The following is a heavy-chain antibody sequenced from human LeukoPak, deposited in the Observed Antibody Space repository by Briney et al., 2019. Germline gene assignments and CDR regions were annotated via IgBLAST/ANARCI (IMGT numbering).Heavy chain of an antibody. CDR2: ISYDGSNK. J-gene: IGHJ5*02. CDR1: GFTFSSYA. Sequence: PGGSLRLSCAASGFTFSSYAMHWVRLAPGEGLEWVAVISYDGSNKYYADSVKGRFTISRDNPKNTLYLQMNSLRAEDTAVYYCARGPLPIAYCGGDCYGRFDPWGQGTLVTVSS. D-gene: IGHD2-21*02. V-gene: IGHV3-30-3*01. CDR3: ARGPLPIAYCGGDCYGRFDP.